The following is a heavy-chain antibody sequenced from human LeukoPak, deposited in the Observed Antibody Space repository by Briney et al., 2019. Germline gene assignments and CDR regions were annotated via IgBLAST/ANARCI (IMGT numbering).Heavy chain of an antibody. D-gene: IGHD5-18*01. CDR3: ARVLRYSYGYGGERNYYFDY. CDR2: IYHSGST. Sequence: PSETLSLTCTVSGYSISSGYNWGWIRQPPGKGLEWIGSIYHSGSTYYNPSLKSRVTISVDTSKNQFSLKLSSVTAADTAVYYCARVLRYSYGYGGERNYYFDYWGQGTLVTVSS. J-gene: IGHJ4*02. V-gene: IGHV4-38-2*02. CDR1: GYSISSGYN.